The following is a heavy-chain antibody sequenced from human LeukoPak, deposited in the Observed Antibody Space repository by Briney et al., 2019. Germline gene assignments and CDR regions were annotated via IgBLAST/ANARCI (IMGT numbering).Heavy chain of an antibody. CDR2: MNPNSGNT. J-gene: IGHJ4*02. V-gene: IGHV1-8*03. Sequence: ASVKVSCKASGYTFTSYDINWVRQATGQGLEWMGWMNPNSGNTGYAQKFQGRVTITRNTSISTAYMELSSLRAEDTAVYYCARDYQDSSGYYYFDYWGQGTLVTVSS. CDR1: GYTFTSYD. CDR3: ARDYQDSSGYYYFDY. D-gene: IGHD3-22*01.